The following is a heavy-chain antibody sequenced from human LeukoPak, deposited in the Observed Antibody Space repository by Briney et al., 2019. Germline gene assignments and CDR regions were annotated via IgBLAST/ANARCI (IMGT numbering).Heavy chain of an antibody. Sequence: GASVKVSCKASGYTFTGYYMHWVRQAPGQGLEWMGRINPNSGGTNYAQKFQGRVTMTRDTSISTAYMELSRPRSDDTAVYYCATEWGDSSSWYVYFDYWGQGTLVTVSS. CDR1: GYTFTGYY. D-gene: IGHD6-13*01. V-gene: IGHV1-2*06. CDR3: ATEWGDSSSWYVYFDY. J-gene: IGHJ4*02. CDR2: INPNSGGT.